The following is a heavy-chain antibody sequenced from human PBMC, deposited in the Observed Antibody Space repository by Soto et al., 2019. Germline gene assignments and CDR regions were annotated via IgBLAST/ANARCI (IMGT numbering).Heavy chain of an antibody. Sequence: GASVKFSCKASGATFSRYTISWVRQAPGQGLEWMGGIIPIFGTANYAQKFQDRVTITADESTSTAYMELSSLRSEDTAVYYCARSSITLVRGADYTMDVWGQGTTVTVSS. CDR2: IIPIFGTA. J-gene: IGHJ6*02. D-gene: IGHD3-10*01. CDR1: GATFSRYT. V-gene: IGHV1-69*13. CDR3: ARSSITLVRGADYTMDV.